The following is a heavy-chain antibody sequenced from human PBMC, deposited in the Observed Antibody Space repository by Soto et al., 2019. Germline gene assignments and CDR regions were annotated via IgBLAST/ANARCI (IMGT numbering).Heavy chain of an antibody. CDR1: GFTFSSYA. D-gene: IGHD2-2*01. Sequence: GGSLRLSCAASGFTFSSYAMGWVRRAPGKGLEGVSAIICSGGSTYYADSVKGRVTISRDNSKNTLYLQMNSLRAEDTAVYYCVKDISIGYCSSTSCTDAFDIWGQGTMVTVSS. CDR3: VKDISIGYCSSTSCTDAFDI. J-gene: IGHJ3*02. CDR2: IICSGGST. V-gene: IGHV3-23*01.